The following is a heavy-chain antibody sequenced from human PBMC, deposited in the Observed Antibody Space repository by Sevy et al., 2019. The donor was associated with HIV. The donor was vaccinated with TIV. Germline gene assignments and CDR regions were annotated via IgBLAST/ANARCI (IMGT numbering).Heavy chain of an antibody. D-gene: IGHD3-3*02. CDR2: INPNSGVT. CDR1: GYMFSDYN. V-gene: IGHV1-2*06. Sequence: ASVKVSCKATGYMFSDYNMHWVRQAPGQGLEWMALINPNSGVTIYAQKFRGRVSLTRDTSMSTAYMELSALTSDDTAVYYCVREDNNAPRTFLSFDIWGQGTMVTVSS. CDR3: VREDNNAPRTFLSFDI. J-gene: IGHJ3*02.